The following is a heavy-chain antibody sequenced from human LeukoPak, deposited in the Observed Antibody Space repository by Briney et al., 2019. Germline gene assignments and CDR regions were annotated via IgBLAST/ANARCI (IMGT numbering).Heavy chain of an antibody. V-gene: IGHV3-21*01. J-gene: IGHJ4*02. Sequence: GGSLRLSCAASGFTFSSCNMNWVRQAPRKGPEWVSSISSSSSYIYYADSVKGRFTISRDNAKNSLYLQMNSLRAEDTAVYYCARDGSGSYAFDYWGQGTLVTVSS. CDR2: ISSSSSYI. CDR3: ARDGSGSYAFDY. D-gene: IGHD1-26*01. CDR1: GFTFSSCN.